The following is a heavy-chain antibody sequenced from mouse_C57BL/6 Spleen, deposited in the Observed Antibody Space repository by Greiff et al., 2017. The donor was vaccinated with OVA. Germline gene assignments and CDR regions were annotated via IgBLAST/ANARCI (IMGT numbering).Heavy chain of an antibody. D-gene: IGHD1-1*01. CDR1: GFTFSSYG. Sequence: VQLVESGGDLVKPGGSLKLSCAASGFTFSSYGMSWVRQTPDKRLEWVATISSGGSYTYYPDSVKGRFTISRDNAKNTLYLQMSSLKSENTAMYYCARPLGSSYVGFDYWGQGTTLTVSS. CDR3: ARPLGSSYVGFDY. J-gene: IGHJ2*01. CDR2: ISSGGSYT. V-gene: IGHV5-6*01.